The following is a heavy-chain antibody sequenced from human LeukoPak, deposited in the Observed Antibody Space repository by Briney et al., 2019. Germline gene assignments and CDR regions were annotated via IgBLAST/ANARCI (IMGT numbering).Heavy chain of an antibody. J-gene: IGHJ5*02. CDR3: ARDLGGIHYYDILTGHGGVSWFDP. V-gene: IGHV7-4-1*02. Sequence: ASVKVSCKASGYTFTSYAMNWVRQAPGQGLEWMGWINTNTGNPTYAQGFTGRFVFSLDTSVSTAYLQISSLKAEDTAVYYCARDLGGIHYYDILTGHGGVSWFDPWGQGTLVTVSS. CDR2: INTNTGNP. D-gene: IGHD3-9*01. CDR1: GYTFTSYA.